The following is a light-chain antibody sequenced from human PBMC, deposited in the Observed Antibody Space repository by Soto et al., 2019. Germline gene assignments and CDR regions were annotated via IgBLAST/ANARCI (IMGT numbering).Light chain of an antibody. CDR2: DAS. CDR1: QGISSA. Sequence: AIQLTQSPYSLSASVGDRVTITCRASQGISSALAWYQQNPGKAPTLLIYDASSFASGGPSSFSGSGSWTDFSLTISILQAVDFATYDCQQFNIYPLTFGGGTNVENK. CDR3: QQFNIYPLT. V-gene: IGKV1-13*02. J-gene: IGKJ4*01.